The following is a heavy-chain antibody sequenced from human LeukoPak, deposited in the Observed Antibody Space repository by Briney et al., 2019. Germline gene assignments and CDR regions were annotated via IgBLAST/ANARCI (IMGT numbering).Heavy chain of an antibody. D-gene: IGHD1-26*01. V-gene: IGHV3-23*01. CDR3: ASSSRTFDY. J-gene: IGHJ4*02. CDR1: EFTFSNYA. CDR2: ISGSGGST. Sequence: GGSLRLSCAASEFTFSNYAMSWVRQAPGKGLEWVSTISGSGGSTYYTDSVKGRFTISRDNSENTLYLQMNSLRAEDTAVYYCASSSRTFDYWGQGTLVTVSS.